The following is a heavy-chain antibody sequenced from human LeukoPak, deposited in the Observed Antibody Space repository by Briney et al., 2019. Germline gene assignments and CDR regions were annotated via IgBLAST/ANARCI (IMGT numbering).Heavy chain of an antibody. J-gene: IGHJ4*02. V-gene: IGHV1-69*13. CDR1: GGTFSSYA. Sequence: ASVKVSCKASGGTFSSYAISWVRQAPGQGLEWMGGIIPIFGTANYAQKFQGRVTITADESTSTAYMELSSLRSEDTAVYYCAKAPPYKKYFDYWGQGTLVTVFS. CDR2: IIPIFGTA. CDR3: AKAPPYKKYFDY. D-gene: IGHD1-1*01.